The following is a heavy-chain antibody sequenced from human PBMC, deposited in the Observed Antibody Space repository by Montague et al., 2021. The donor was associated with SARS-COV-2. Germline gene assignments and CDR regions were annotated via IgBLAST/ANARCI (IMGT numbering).Heavy chain of an antibody. J-gene: IGHJ6*02. CDR3: ARDFNYYYYYGMDV. CDR1: GFTFSRYS. Sequence: SLRLSCAASGFTFSRYSMNWVRQAPGKGLEWVSSISSSSSYIYYXXSLKVRFTISRDNAKNSLYLQMNSLRAEDTAVYYCARDFNYYYYYGMDVWGQGTTVTVSS. V-gene: IGHV3-21*01. CDR2: ISSSSSYI.